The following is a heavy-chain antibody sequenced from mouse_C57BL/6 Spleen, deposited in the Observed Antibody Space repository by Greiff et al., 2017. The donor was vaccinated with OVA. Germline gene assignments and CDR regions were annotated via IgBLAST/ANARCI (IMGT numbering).Heavy chain of an antibody. J-gene: IGHJ3*01. CDR3: ARGNYSNSWFAY. D-gene: IGHD2-5*01. CDR1: GYTFTSYW. V-gene: IGHV1-55*01. Sequence: QVQLQQSGAELVKPGASVKMSCKASGYTFTSYWITWVKQRPGQGLEWIGDIYPGSGSTNYNEKFKSKATLTVDTSSSTAYMQLSSLTSEDSAVYYCARGNYSNSWFAYWGQGTLVTVSA. CDR2: IYPGSGST.